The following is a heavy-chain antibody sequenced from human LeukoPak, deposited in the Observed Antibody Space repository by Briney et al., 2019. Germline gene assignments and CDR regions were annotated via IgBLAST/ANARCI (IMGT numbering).Heavy chain of an antibody. Sequence: GGSLRLSCAASGFTFSSYAMHWVRQAPGKGLEWVAVISYDGSNKYYADSVKGRFTISRDNSKNTLYPQMNSLRAEDTAVYYCARDRVGATDYFDYWGQGTLVTVSS. CDR2: ISYDGSNK. CDR1: GFTFSSYA. V-gene: IGHV3-30-3*01. CDR3: ARDRVGATDYFDY. J-gene: IGHJ4*02. D-gene: IGHD1-26*01.